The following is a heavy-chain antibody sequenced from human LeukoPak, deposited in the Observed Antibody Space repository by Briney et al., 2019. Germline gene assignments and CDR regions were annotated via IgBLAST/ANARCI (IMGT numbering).Heavy chain of an antibody. CDR3: ARASSSWWWYFDY. Sequence: SETLSLTCTVSGGSISSYYWSWIRQPPGKGLEWIGYIYYSGSTNYNPSLKSRVTISVDTSKNQFSLKLSSVTAADTAVYYCARASSSWWWYFDYWGQGTLVTVSS. CDR1: GGSISSYY. D-gene: IGHD6-13*01. V-gene: IGHV4-59*01. CDR2: IYYSGST. J-gene: IGHJ4*02.